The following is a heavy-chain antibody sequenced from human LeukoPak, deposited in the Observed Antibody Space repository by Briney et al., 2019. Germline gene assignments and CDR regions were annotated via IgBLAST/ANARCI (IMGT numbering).Heavy chain of an antibody. CDR3: ARWYSSSSGFDY. CDR2: IYYSGST. Sequence: PSETLSLTCTVSGGSISSYYWSWIRQPPGKGLEWIGYIYYSGSTNYNPSLKSRVTISVDTSKNQFSLKLSSVTAADTAVYYCARWYSSSSGFDYWGQGTLVTVSS. V-gene: IGHV4-59*08. CDR1: GGSISSYY. D-gene: IGHD6-6*01. J-gene: IGHJ4*02.